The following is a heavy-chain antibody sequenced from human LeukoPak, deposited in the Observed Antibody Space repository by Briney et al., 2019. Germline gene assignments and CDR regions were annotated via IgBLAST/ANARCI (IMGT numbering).Heavy chain of an antibody. CDR2: ISGSGGST. V-gene: IGHV3-23*01. J-gene: IGHJ6*03. CDR1: GFTFSSYA. CDR3: ARTEVTANHYYYYYMDV. Sequence: GGSLRLSCAASGFTFSSYAMSWVRQAPGKGLEWVSAISGSGGSTYYADSVKGRFTISRDNSKNTLYLQMNSLRAEDTAVYYCARTEVTANHYYYYYMDVWGKGTTVTISS. D-gene: IGHD2-21*02.